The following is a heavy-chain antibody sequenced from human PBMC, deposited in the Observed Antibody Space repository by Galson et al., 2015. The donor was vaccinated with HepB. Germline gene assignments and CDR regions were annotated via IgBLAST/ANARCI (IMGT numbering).Heavy chain of an antibody. D-gene: IGHD6-19*01. CDR1: GFTFSSYD. CDR3: SGSAEFVGAFDL. Sequence: SLRLSCAASGFTFSSYDMNWVRQAPGKGLEWLSYISPSGHVIVYADSVKGRFTISRDNAKNSLFLQINSPRAEDSAVYYCSGSAEFVGAFDLWGQGTLVTVSS. CDR2: ISPSGHVI. V-gene: IGHV3-48*03. J-gene: IGHJ3*01.